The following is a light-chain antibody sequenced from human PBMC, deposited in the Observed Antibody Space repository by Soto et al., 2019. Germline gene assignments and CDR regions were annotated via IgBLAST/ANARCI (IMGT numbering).Light chain of an antibody. CDR3: QQFSNSRYS. J-gene: IGKJ2*01. CDR2: GAS. CDR1: QSVSSSF. V-gene: IGKV3-20*01. Sequence: EIVLTQSPGTLSLSPGETATLSCRASQSVSSSFLSWYQQRPGQAPRLIIFGASNRATACPAPFSGSGSGTDFTLTISRLEPEDFALSYCQQFSNSRYSFGQGTRLEIK.